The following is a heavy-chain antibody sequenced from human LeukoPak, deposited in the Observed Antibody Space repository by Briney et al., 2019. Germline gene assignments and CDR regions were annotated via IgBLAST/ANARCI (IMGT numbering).Heavy chain of an antibody. D-gene: IGHD6-13*01. CDR2: IKQDGSEK. J-gene: IGHJ4*02. Sequence: GGSLRLSCAASGFTFSSYWMSWVRQAPGKGLEWVANIKQDGSEKYYVDSVKGRFTISRDNAKNSLYLQMNSLRAEDTAVYYCARDEGSSWYGGVHYFDYWGQGTLVTVSS. V-gene: IGHV3-7*01. CDR1: GFTFSSYW. CDR3: ARDEGSSWYGGVHYFDY.